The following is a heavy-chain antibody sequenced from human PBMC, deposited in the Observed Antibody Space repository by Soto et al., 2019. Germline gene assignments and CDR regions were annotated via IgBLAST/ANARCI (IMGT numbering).Heavy chain of an antibody. CDR2: IYYTGIT. CDR3: ARPARQDTLAGNY. J-gene: IGHJ4*02. V-gene: IGHV4-39*01. CDR1: GGSISSSSYY. Sequence: QLHLQESGPGLVKPSETLSLTCTVSGGSISSSSYYWGWIRQPPGKGLEWIGSIYYTGITHYNPSLKSGATISIDTSKNQFSLDLDSVTATDTAVYYCARPARQDTLAGNYWGQGTLVTVSS. D-gene: IGHD6-19*01.